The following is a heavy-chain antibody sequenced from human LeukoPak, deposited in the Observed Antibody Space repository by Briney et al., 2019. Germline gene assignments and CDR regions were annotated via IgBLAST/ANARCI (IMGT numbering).Heavy chain of an antibody. V-gene: IGHV3-30-3*01. CDR3: ARARDYYGSGSHPDY. CDR1: GITLSYFV. D-gene: IGHD3-10*01. J-gene: IGHJ4*02. Sequence: PGGVLRISCVACGITLSYFVNEGGRPAPGEGVGWGGVISYDGSSKYYADSMKGRFTISRDKSKHTLYLLVDTLRVEDTAVYYCARARDYYGSGSHPDYWGQGTLVTVSS. CDR2: ISYDGSSK.